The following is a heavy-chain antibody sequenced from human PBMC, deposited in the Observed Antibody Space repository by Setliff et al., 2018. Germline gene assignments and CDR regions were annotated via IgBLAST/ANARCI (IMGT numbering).Heavy chain of an antibody. CDR3: AREVVVVKSAINYYYYMDV. J-gene: IGHJ6*03. Sequence: ASVKVSCKASGGTFRSYGISWVRQAPGQGLEWMGGIIPNFGTTSYAQKFQGRVTTTTDESTNTAYMELSSLRSDDTAVFYCAREVVVVKSAINYYYYMDVWGKGTTVTVSS. V-gene: IGHV1-69*05. D-gene: IGHD2-2*01. CDR2: IIPNFGTT. CDR1: GGTFRSYG.